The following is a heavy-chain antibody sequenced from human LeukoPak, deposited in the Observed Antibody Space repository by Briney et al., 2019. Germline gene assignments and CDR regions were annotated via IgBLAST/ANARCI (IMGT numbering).Heavy chain of an antibody. V-gene: IGHV3-33*01. CDR1: GFTFSSYG. D-gene: IGHD3-16*01. CDR2: IWYDGSNK. CDR3: ASMGGSRDY. Sequence: GGSLRLSCAASGFTFSSYGMHWVRQAPGKGLEWVAVIWYDGSNKYYADSLKGRFTISRDNSKNTLYLQMNSLRAEDTAVYYCASMGGSRDYWGQGTLVTVSS. J-gene: IGHJ4*02.